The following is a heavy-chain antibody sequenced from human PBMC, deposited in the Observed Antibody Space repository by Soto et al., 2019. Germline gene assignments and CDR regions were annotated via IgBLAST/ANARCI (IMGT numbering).Heavy chain of an antibody. V-gene: IGHV3-23*01. D-gene: IGHD3-9*01. J-gene: IGHJ3*01. CDR2: LTGSGAST. CDR1: GFTFSSYA. CDR3: ATAAVYDNLTGYSDGFAF. Sequence: EVQLWESGGGLVQPGGSLRLSCAASGFTFSSYAMTWVRQAPGKGLEWVSGLTGSGASTYYADSVKGRFTISRDNSNNTLYLEMKSLRAEDTALYDCATAAVYDNLTGYSDGFAFWGQGTMVTVSS.